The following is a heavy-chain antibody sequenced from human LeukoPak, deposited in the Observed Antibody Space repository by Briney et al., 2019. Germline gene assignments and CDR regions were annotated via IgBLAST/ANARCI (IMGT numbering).Heavy chain of an antibody. CDR1: GFTFSSYA. D-gene: IGHD5-18*01. J-gene: IGHJ4*02. CDR3: ARDRAYNYLSDY. CDR2: IKEDGSEK. Sequence: GGSLRLSCAASGFTFSSYAMHWVRQAPGKGLEWVANIKEDGSEKYYVDSVKGRFTISRDNAKNSLYLQMNSLRAEDTAVYYCARDRAYNYLSDYWGQGTLVTVSS. V-gene: IGHV3-7*01.